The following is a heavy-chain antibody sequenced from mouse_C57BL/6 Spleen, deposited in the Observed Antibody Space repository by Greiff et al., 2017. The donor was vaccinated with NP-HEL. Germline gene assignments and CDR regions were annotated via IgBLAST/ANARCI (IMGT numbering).Heavy chain of an antibody. Sequence: EVHLVESGGGLVQPGGSLKLSCAASGFTFSDYYMYWVRQTPEKRLEWVAYISNGGGSNYYPDTVKGRVTISRDNAKNTLYLQMSRLKSEDTAMYYCARHHGNYFDYWGQGTTLTVSS. CDR1: GFTFSDYY. CDR3: ARHHGNYFDY. D-gene: IGHD1-1*01. V-gene: IGHV5-12*01. J-gene: IGHJ2*01. CDR2: ISNGGGSN.